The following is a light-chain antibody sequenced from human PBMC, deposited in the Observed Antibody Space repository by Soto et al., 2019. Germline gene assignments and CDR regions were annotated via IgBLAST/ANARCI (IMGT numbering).Light chain of an antibody. CDR2: GAS. Sequence: EIVLTQSPGTLSLSLGERATLSCRASQSVSNNFLAWYQQKPGQAPRLLINGASSRATGIPDRFSGSGSGTDFTLTISRLETEDFGVYYCQQYATSPPRTFGQGTKVDIK. CDR3: QQYATSPPRT. J-gene: IGKJ1*01. V-gene: IGKV3-20*01. CDR1: QSVSNNF.